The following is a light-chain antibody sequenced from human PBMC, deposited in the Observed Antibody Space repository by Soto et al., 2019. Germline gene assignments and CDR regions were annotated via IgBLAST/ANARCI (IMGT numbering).Light chain of an antibody. V-gene: IGKV3-11*01. J-gene: IGKJ2*01. Sequence: EIVLTQSPDTLSLSPGERATISCRASQTVSAYLAWYQQKPGLAPRLLMYDTSNRATGIPARFSGSGYGTPFTLTISSLEPEDFAVYYCQQRSTWPPDFGQGTKLEMK. CDR2: DTS. CDR1: QTVSAY. CDR3: QQRSTWPPD.